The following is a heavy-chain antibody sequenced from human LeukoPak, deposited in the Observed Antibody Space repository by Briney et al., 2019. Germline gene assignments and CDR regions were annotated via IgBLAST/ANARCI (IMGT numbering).Heavy chain of an antibody. J-gene: IGHJ4*02. CDR1: GGSISSYY. Sequence: SETLSLTCTVSGGSISSYYWSWIRQPPGKGLEWIGYIYYSGSTNYNPSLKSRVTISVDTSKNQFSLKLSSVTAADTAVYYCARGKYNSDYWGQGTLVTVSS. D-gene: IGHD1-1*01. CDR2: IYYSGST. CDR3: ARGKYNSDY. V-gene: IGHV4-59*12.